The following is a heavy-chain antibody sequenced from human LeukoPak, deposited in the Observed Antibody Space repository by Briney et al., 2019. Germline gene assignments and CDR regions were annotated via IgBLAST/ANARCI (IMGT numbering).Heavy chain of an antibody. CDR2: INSDGSTT. J-gene: IGHJ4*02. D-gene: IGHD5-24*01. Sequence: GGSLRLSCAASGFTFSSYWMHWVRQAPGKGLVWVSHINSDGSTTNYADSVKGRFTISRDNAKNSLYLQMNSLRVEDTAVYYCAKEGRSLQTYWGQGTLVTVSS. V-gene: IGHV3-74*01. CDR3: AKEGRSLQTY. CDR1: GFTFSSYW.